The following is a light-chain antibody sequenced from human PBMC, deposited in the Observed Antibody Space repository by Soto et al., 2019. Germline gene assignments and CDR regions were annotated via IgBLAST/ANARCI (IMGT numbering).Light chain of an antibody. Sequence: QSVLTQPASVSGSPGQSITISCTGTSSDVGGYNYVSWYQQHPGKPPKLMIYEVSNRPSGVSNRFSGSKSGNTASLTISGREAEDGADYYCGSYTSSSTLVFGGGTKLAVL. V-gene: IGLV2-14*01. J-gene: IGLJ2*01. CDR3: GSYTSSSTLV. CDR1: SSDVGGYNY. CDR2: EVS.